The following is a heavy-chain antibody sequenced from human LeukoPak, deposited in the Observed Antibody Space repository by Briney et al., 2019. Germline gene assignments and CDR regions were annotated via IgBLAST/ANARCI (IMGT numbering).Heavy chain of an antibody. D-gene: IGHD1-26*01. Sequence: PSETLSLTCTVSGGSISTYYWSWIRQPAGKGLEWIGRISTSGSTDDNPSLKSRVTMSIDTSKNQFSLNLSSVTAADTAVYYCARGISGGNHYFDYWGQGTLVTVSS. CDR3: ARGISGGNHYFDY. J-gene: IGHJ4*02. V-gene: IGHV4-4*07. CDR2: ISTSGST. CDR1: GGSISTYY.